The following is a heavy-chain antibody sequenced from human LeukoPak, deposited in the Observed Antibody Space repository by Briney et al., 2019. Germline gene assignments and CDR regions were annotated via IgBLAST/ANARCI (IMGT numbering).Heavy chain of an antibody. CDR3: ARVGYSSSYNWFDP. J-gene: IGHJ5*02. CDR1: GGSISSGGYS. Sequence: SQTLSLTCAVSGGSISSGGYSWSWIRQPPGKGLEWIGYIYHSGSTYYNPSLKSRVTISVDTSKSQFSLKLSSVTAADTAVYYCARVGYSSSYNWFDPWGQGTLVTVSS. D-gene: IGHD6-6*01. CDR2: IYHSGST. V-gene: IGHV4-30-2*01.